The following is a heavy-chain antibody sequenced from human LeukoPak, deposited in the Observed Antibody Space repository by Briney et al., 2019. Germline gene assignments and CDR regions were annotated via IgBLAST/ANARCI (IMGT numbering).Heavy chain of an antibody. V-gene: IGHV3-7*01. CDR2: IKQDGSEK. CDR1: GFTFSSYW. Sequence: GGSLRLSCAASGFTFSSYWMSWVRQAPGKGLEWVANIKQDGSEKYYVDSVKGRFTISRDNAKNSLYLQMSSLRAEDTAVYYCAREGYCSSTSCLDAFDIWGQGTMVTVSS. CDR3: AREGYCSSTSCLDAFDI. D-gene: IGHD2-2*01. J-gene: IGHJ3*02.